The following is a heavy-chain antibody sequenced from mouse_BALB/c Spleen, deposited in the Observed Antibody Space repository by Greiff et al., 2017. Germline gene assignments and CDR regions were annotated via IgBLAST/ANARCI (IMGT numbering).Heavy chain of an antibody. Sequence: VQLVESGAELVRPGSSVKISCTASGYAFSSYWMNWVKQRPGQGLEWIGQIYPGDGDTNYNGKFKGKATLTADKSSSTAYMQRSSLTSEDSAVYFCAREGTITTGYFDYWGQGTTLTVSS. CDR3: AREGTITTGYFDY. J-gene: IGHJ2*01. CDR2: IYPGDGDT. D-gene: IGHD1-1*01. CDR1: GYAFSSYW. V-gene: IGHV1-80*01.